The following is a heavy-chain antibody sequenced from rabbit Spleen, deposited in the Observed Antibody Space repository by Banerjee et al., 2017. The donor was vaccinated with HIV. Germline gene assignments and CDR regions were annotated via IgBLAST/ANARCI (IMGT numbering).Heavy chain of an antibody. CDR1: GFDFSSSYY. Sequence: QSLEESGGDLAKPGASLTLTCKASGFDFSSSYYMCWVRQAPEKGLELIACIDTSSVHTADATWAKGRFTISKASWTTVSLQMTSLTAADTATYFCARDLAGVIGWNFNLWGQGTLVTVS. CDR3: ARDLAGVIGWNFNL. D-gene: IGHD4-1*01. CDR2: IDTSSVHT. V-gene: IGHV1S40*01. J-gene: IGHJ4*01.